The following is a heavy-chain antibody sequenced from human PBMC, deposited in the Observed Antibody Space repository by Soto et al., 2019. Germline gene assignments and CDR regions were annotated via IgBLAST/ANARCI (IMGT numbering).Heavy chain of an antibody. J-gene: IGHJ4*02. V-gene: IGHV1-69*13. CDR2: IIPIFGTA. D-gene: IGHD6-6*01. CDR1: GGTFSSYA. Sequence: SVKVSCKASGGTFSSYAISWVRQAPGQGLEWMGGIIPIFGTANYAQKFQGRVTITADESTSTAYMELSSLRSEDTAVYYCARVNHYSSSPQYYFDYWGQGTLVTVSS. CDR3: ARVNHYSSSPQYYFDY.